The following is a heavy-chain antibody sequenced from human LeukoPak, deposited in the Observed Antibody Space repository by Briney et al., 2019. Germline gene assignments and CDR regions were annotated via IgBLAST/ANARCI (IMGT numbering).Heavy chain of an antibody. D-gene: IGHD1-26*01. J-gene: IGHJ6*03. CDR1: GGSTSSSSYY. Sequence: KPSETLSLTCTVSGGSTSSSSYYWSWIRQPPGKGLEWIGYIYYSGSTNYNPSLKSRVTISVDTSKNQFSLKLSSVTAADTAVYYCARDLPNTYSGSPGAYYYYMDVWGKGTTVTVSS. V-gene: IGHV4-61*01. CDR3: ARDLPNTYSGSPGAYYYYMDV. CDR2: IYYSGST.